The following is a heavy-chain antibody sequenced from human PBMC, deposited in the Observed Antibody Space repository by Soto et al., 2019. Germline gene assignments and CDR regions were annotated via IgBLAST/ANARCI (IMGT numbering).Heavy chain of an antibody. V-gene: IGHV3-23*01. CDR2: ISGSGGST. D-gene: IGHD6-6*01. J-gene: IGHJ4*02. CDR1: GFTFSSYA. Sequence: GGSLRLSCAASGFTFSSYAMSWVRQAPGKGLEWVSAISGSGGSTYYADSVKGRFTISRDNSKNTLYLQMNSLKAEDTAVYYCAKGVRWGSSSVLVYGIVDYWGQEALVTVSS. CDR3: AKGVRWGSSSVLVYGIVDY.